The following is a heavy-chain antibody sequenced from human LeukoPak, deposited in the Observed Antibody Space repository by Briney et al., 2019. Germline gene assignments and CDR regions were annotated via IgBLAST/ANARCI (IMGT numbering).Heavy chain of an antibody. V-gene: IGHV4-61*02. CDR3: ASRVRGVIDSPPDY. CDR1: GGSISSGSSF. D-gene: IGHD3-10*01. Sequence: PSETLSLTCTVSGGSISSGSSFWTWIRQPAGKGLEWIGRIYTGGSTNYNPSLKSRVTISVDTSKNQFSLKLSSVTAADSAVYYCASRVRGVIDSPPDYWGQGTLVTVSS. CDR2: IYTGGST. J-gene: IGHJ4*02.